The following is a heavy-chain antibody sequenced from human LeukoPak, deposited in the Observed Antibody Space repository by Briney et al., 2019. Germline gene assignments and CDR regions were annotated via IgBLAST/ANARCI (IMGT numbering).Heavy chain of an antibody. CDR3: AKGNSNPTEYYFDY. V-gene: IGHV3-30*02. Sequence: GGSLRLSCAASGFTFSSYGMHWVRQAPGKGLEWVAFIRYDGSNKYYADSVKGQFTISRDNSKNTLYLQMNSLRAEDTAVYYCAKGNSNPTEYYFDYWGQGTLVTVSS. CDR1: GFTFSSYG. J-gene: IGHJ4*02. D-gene: IGHD4-11*01. CDR2: IRYDGSNK.